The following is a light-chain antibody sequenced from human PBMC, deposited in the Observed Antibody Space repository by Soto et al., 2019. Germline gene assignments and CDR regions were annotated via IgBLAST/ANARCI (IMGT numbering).Light chain of an antibody. Sequence: QSALTQPASVSGSPGQSITISCSGSSSDIGGYKDVSWYQQHPSKAPKLMIYEVSNRPSRVSNRFSGSKSGNTASLTISGLQAEDEADYYCSSYTSTSTPFVFGTGTKLTVL. CDR1: SSDIGGYKD. V-gene: IGLV2-14*01. CDR2: EVS. CDR3: SSYTSTSTPFV. J-gene: IGLJ1*01.